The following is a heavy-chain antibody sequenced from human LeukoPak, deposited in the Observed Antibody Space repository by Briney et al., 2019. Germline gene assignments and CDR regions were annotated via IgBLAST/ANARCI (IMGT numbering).Heavy chain of an antibody. CDR3: ARVGRQRYCSSTSCYTYDAFDI. V-gene: IGHV1-2*02. Sequence: ASVKVSCKASGYTFTGYYMHWVRQAPGQGLEWMGWINPNSGGTNYAQKFQGRVTMTRDTSISTAYMELGRLRSDDTAVYYCARVGRQRYCSSTSCYTYDAFDIWGQGTMVTVSS. CDR2: INPNSGGT. J-gene: IGHJ3*02. D-gene: IGHD2-2*02. CDR1: GYTFTGYY.